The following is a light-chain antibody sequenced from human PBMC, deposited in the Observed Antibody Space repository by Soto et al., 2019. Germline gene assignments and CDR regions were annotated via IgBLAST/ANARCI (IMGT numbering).Light chain of an antibody. J-gene: IGKJ4*01. CDR3: QQHGSSAGT. CDR2: GTS. V-gene: IGKV3-20*01. Sequence: EKGMTESPARLSVSPGESATLSCRASQSIGNNLAWYRQTPGQAPRLLIYGTSSRATGIPDRLSGSESETDLTPTISRREPDDFAVSYYQQHGSSAGTFGEGTKVEIK. CDR1: QSIGNN.